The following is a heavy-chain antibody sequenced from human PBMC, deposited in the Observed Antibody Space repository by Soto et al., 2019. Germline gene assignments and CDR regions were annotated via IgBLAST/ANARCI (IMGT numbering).Heavy chain of an antibody. Sequence: GASVKVSCKASGYTFTGYYMHWVRQAPGQGLEWMGWINPNSGGTNYAQKFQGWVTMTRDTSISTAYMELSRLRSDDTAVYYCATVVFFCYYYGPNDPYYFWGQGTMV. CDR2: INPNSGGT. CDR3: ATVVFFCYYYGPNDPYYF. D-gene: IGHD3-22*01. CDR1: GYTFTGYY. J-gene: IGHJ3*01. V-gene: IGHV1-2*04.